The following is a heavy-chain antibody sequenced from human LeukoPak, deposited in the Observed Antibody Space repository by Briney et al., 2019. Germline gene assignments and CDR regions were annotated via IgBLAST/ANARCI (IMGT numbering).Heavy chain of an antibody. CDR1: NYSISSGYY. CDR2: IYHSGNT. V-gene: IGHV4-38-2*02. Sequence: PSETLSLTCTVSNYSISSGYYWGWIRQPPGKGLGWGGSIYHSGNTYYNPSLKNRVPLSADTSKTQFSLTLTSVTAPDTAVYYCARSWVKSVVIYWGRGTLVTVSS. CDR3: ARSWVKSVVIY. J-gene: IGHJ4*02. D-gene: IGHD3-22*01.